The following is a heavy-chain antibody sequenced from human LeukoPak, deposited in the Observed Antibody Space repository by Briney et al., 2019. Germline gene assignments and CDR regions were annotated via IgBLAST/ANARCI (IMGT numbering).Heavy chain of an antibody. D-gene: IGHD2-2*02. CDR3: AREGVVVPAAKPFDY. V-gene: IGHV4-39*07. Sequence: SETLSLTCTVSGGSISSGRYYWGWIRQPPGKGLEWIGSVYYTGNTYYNPSLQSRVTISVDTSKNQFSLKLSSVTAADTAVYYCAREGVVVPAAKPFDYWGQGTLVTVSS. CDR2: VYYTGNT. J-gene: IGHJ4*02. CDR1: GGSISSGRYY.